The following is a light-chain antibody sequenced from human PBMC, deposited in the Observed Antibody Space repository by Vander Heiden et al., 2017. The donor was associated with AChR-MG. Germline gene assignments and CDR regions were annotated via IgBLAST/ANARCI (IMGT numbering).Light chain of an antibody. CDR3: YAAADDNLEWV. CDR1: VLARKY. CDR2: KDT. J-gene: IGLJ3*02. Sequence: SYALTQPSSVSVSPGQTARITCSGDVLARKYARWFQQKPGQAPILVMCKDTERPSGIPERFSGSSSGTTATLTISGAQVEDEVDYYCYAAADDNLEWVFGGGTKLTVL. V-gene: IGLV3-27*01.